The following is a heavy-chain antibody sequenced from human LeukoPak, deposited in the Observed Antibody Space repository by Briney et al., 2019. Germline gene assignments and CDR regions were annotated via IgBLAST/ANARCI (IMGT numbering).Heavy chain of an antibody. V-gene: IGHV3-30*04. Sequence: GRSLRLSCAASGFTFSSYAMHWVRQAPGEGLGWVAIISYDGNNKYYADSVKGRFTISRDNSKNTLYLQVNSLRAEDTAVYYCARAAYSSTWYSRYFDLWGRGTLVTVSS. D-gene: IGHD6-13*01. CDR1: GFTFSSYA. CDR3: ARAAYSSTWYSRYFDL. J-gene: IGHJ2*01. CDR2: ISYDGNNK.